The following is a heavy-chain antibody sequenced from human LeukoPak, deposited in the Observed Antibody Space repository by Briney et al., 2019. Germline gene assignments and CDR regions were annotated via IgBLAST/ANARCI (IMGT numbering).Heavy chain of an antibody. Sequence: GGSLRLSCAASGFTFSSYAMSWVRQAPGKGLEWVSAISGRGGSTYYADSVKGRFTISGHNSKNTLYLQMNSLRAEDTAVYYCAKDPGYCSGGSCYSFDSWGQGTLVTVSS. CDR3: AKDPGYCSGGSCYSFDS. J-gene: IGHJ4*02. CDR2: ISGRGGST. V-gene: IGHV3-23*01. CDR1: GFTFSSYA. D-gene: IGHD2-15*01.